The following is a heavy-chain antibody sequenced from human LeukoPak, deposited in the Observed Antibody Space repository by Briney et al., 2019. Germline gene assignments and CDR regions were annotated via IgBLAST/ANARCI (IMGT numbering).Heavy chain of an antibody. CDR1: GGTFSSYA. V-gene: IGHV1-69*05. CDR2: IIPIFCTA. D-gene: IGHD6-19*01. CDR3: APHPDSSGWYGLGY. Sequence: VASVTVSCKASGGTFSSYAISWVRQAPGQGLEWMGGIIPIFCTANYAQKFQGRVTITTDESTSTAYMELSSLRSEDTAVYYCAPHPDSSGWYGLGYWGQGNLVTVSS. J-gene: IGHJ4*02.